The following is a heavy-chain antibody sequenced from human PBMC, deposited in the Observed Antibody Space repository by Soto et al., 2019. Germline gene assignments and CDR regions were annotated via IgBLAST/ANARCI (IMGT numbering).Heavy chain of an antibody. CDR1: GFTFSSYG. J-gene: IGHJ4*02. D-gene: IGHD2-2*01. CDR3: ARGELMEYQLPGSDY. Sequence: SLRLSCAASGFTFSSYGMHWVRQAPGKGLEWVAVIWYDGSNKYYADSVKGRFTISRDNSKNTLYLQMNSLRAEDTAVYYCARGELMEYQLPGSDYWGQGTLVTVSS. CDR2: IWYDGSNK. V-gene: IGHV3-33*01.